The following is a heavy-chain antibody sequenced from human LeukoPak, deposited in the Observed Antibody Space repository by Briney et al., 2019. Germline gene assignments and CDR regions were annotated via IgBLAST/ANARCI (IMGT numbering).Heavy chain of an antibody. CDR1: GYSISSAYY. CDR2: IYYSGYT. D-gene: IGHD3-10*01. V-gene: IGHV4-38-2*02. CDR3: AKHYMGSSCNRALDC. Sequence: PSETLSLTCTVSGYSISSAYYWGWIRQPPGKGLEWIGSIYYSGYTYYNPSLESRVTISVDTSKNQFSLKLSSVTAADTAIYYCAKHYMGSSCNRALDCWGQGTLVTVSS. J-gene: IGHJ4*02.